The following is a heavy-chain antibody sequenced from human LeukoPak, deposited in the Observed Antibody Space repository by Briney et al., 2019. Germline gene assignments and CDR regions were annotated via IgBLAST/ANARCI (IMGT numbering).Heavy chain of an antibody. CDR3: ARGTIAATGSRYFDY. CDR1: GYSFTSYW. CDR2: IYPGDSDT. D-gene: IGHD6-13*01. V-gene: IGHV5-51*01. Sequence: PGESLKISCKGSGYSFTSYWIAWVRQMPGEGLGWMGIIYPGDSDTRYSPSFQGQVTISADKSISTAYLQWSSLKASDTAMYYCARGTIAATGSRYFDYWGQGTLVTVSS. J-gene: IGHJ4*02.